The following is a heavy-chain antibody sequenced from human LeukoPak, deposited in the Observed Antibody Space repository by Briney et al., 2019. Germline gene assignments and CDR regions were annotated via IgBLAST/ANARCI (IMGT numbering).Heavy chain of an antibody. J-gene: IGHJ6*02. D-gene: IGHD2-2*01. V-gene: IGHV4-39*07. Sequence: SETLSLTCTVSGGSISSSSYYWGWIRQPPGKGLEWIGEINHSGSTNYNPSLKSRVTISVDTSKNQFSLKLSSVTAADTAVYYCARSLLGYCSSTSCPDYYYYGMDVWGQGTTVTVSS. CDR3: ARSLLGYCSSTSCPDYYYYGMDV. CDR1: GGSISSSSYY. CDR2: INHSGST.